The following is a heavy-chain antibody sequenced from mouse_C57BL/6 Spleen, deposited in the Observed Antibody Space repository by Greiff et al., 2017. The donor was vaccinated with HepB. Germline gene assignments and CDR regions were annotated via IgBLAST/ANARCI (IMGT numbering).Heavy chain of an antibody. CDR3: ELWYGSSYYFDY. CDR1: GYAFSSYW. J-gene: IGHJ2*01. CDR2: IYPGDGDT. Sequence: QVQLQQSGAELVKPGASVKISCKASGYAFSSYWMNWVKQRPGKGLEWIGQIYPGDGDTNYNGKFKGKATLTADKSSSTAYMQLSSLTSEDSAVYFCELWYGSSYYFDYWGQGTTLTVSS. V-gene: IGHV1-80*01. D-gene: IGHD1-1*01.